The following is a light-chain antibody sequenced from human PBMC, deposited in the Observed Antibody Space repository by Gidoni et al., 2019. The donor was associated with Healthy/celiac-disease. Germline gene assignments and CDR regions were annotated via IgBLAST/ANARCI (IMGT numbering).Light chain of an antibody. J-gene: IGKJ4*01. CDR3: QQYDNLPLT. V-gene: IGKV1-33*01. Sequence: DIQMTQSPSSLSASVGDRVTITCQASQDISNYLNWYQQKPGKAPKLLNYDASNLETGVPSRFSGSGSGTDFTFTISSQQPEDIATYYCQQYDNLPLTFGGGTKVEIK. CDR2: DAS. CDR1: QDISNY.